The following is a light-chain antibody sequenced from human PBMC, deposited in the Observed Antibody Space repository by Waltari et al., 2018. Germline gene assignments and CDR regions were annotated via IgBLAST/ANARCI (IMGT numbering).Light chain of an antibody. CDR2: DAS. CDR1: QSVSSS. V-gene: IGKV3-11*01. Sequence: EIVMTQSPATLSVSPGERATLSCRASQSVSSSLAWYQQKPGQAPRLLIYDASKRATGIPARFSGSGSGTDFTLTIGGLEPEDFAVYYCQQRSDWPFTFGQGTKLEI. J-gene: IGKJ2*01. CDR3: QQRSDWPFT.